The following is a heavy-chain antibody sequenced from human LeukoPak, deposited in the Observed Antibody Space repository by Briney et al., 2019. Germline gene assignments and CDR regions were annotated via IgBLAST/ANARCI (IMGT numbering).Heavy chain of an antibody. CDR1: GFTFSSYA. CDR2: ISSDGGSP. V-gene: IGHV3-64*01. D-gene: IGHD1-7*01. CDR3: ASSPPTGTTWYFDL. J-gene: IGHJ2*01. Sequence: GGSLRLSCAASGFTFSSYAMHWVRQAPGKGLDFVSAISSDGGSPYYANSVKGRFTISRDNSKNTLYLQMGSLRAEDMAVYYCASSPPTGTTWYFDLWGRGTLVTVSS.